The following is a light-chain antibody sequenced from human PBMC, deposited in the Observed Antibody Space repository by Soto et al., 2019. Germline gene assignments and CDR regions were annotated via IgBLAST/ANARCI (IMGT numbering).Light chain of an antibody. CDR3: QQYAGSPRT. CDR2: DAS. J-gene: IGKJ1*01. Sequence: EIVLTQSPGTLSLSPGERATLSCRASQSVSSRSLAWYQQKPGQAPRLLISDASNRAADIPDRFSGSGSGTDLALTINSLEPEDFAVYYCQQYAGSPRTFGQGTQVEIK. V-gene: IGKV3-20*01. CDR1: QSVSSRS.